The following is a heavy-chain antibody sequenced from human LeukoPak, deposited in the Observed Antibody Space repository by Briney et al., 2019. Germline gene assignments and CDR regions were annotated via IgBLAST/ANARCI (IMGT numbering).Heavy chain of an antibody. V-gene: IGHV4-59*08. Sequence: PSETLSLTCTVSGGSISSYYWTWIRQAPGKGLEWIGYVYYSVSTNYNPSLKSLVSISQDTSKNQVSLKLSSVTAADTAVYYCARQESGPYHYMDVWGKGTTVTVSS. J-gene: IGHJ6*03. CDR3: ARQESGPYHYMDV. D-gene: IGHD3-3*01. CDR1: GGSISSYY. CDR2: VYYSVST.